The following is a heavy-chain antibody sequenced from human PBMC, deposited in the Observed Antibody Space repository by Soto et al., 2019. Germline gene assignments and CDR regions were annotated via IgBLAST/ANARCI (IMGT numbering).Heavy chain of an antibody. Sequence: QGPMGESGGGVVQPGGTLRHSGVESGFTFRNYGMHWVRLAPGKGLEVLAMIYKDGSHTEYRDSVMGRFTISRDNSNDTLYVQMNKLRVADKAVYYCARDGAAVVGTFDNWGQGTLVTVSA. CDR2: IYKDGSHT. V-gene: IGHV3-33*01. CDR1: GFTFRNYG. CDR3: ARDGAAVVGTFDN. D-gene: IGHD6-19*01. J-gene: IGHJ4*02.